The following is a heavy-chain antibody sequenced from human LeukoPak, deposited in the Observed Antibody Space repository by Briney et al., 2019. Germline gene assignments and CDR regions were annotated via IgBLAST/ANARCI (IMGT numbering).Heavy chain of an antibody. CDR1: GFTVSSNY. J-gene: IGHJ4*02. CDR3: ARAATGYCSSTSCYGIDY. Sequence: GGSLRLSCAASGFTVSSNYMSWVRQAPGKGLEWVSVIYSGGSTYYADSVKGRFTISRDNSKNTLYLQMNSLRAEDTAVYYCARAATGYCSSTSCYGIDYWGQGTLVTVSS. D-gene: IGHD2-2*01. CDR2: IYSGGST. V-gene: IGHV3-53*01.